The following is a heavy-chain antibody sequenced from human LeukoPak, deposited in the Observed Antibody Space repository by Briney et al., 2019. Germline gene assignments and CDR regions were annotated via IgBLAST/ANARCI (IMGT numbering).Heavy chain of an antibody. CDR1: GFTFSSYG. CDR2: IWYDGSNK. Sequence: GGSLRLSCAASGFTFSSYGMHWVRQAPGKGLEWVAVIWYDGSNKYYADSVKGRFTISRDNSKNTLYLQMNSLRAEDTAVYYCARDGDSPAGALYYYYYGMDVWGQGTTVTVSS. D-gene: IGHD3-22*01. CDR3: ARDGDSPAGALYYYYYGMDV. J-gene: IGHJ6*02. V-gene: IGHV3-33*01.